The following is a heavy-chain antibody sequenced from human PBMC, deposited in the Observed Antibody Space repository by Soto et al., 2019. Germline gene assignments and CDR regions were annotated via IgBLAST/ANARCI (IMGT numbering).Heavy chain of an antibody. CDR1: GDSVTSNVW. Sequence: SETLSLTCAVSGDSVTSNVWWSWVRQPPGKGLEWIGEAYHNGLTDYNPSLKSRVTMSVDTSKNEFSLKLTSLTAADTAIYYCARDAAVTGESDRFGYWGQGTLVTVAS. CDR3: ARDAAVTGESDRFGY. CDR2: AYHNGLT. D-gene: IGHD6-19*01. V-gene: IGHV4-4*02. J-gene: IGHJ4*02.